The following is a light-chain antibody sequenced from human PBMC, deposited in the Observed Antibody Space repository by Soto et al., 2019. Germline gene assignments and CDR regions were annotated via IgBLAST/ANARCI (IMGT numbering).Light chain of an antibody. CDR2: GAS. CDR3: QQYNNWPWS. J-gene: IGKJ2*01. Sequence: EIVMTQSPDTLSVSPGERATLSCRASQSVISNLACYQQKPGQAPRLLIYGASTRATGIPARFSGSGSGTEFTLTISSLQSEDFAVYYCQQYNNWPWSFGQGTKLEIK. CDR1: QSVISN. V-gene: IGKV3-15*01.